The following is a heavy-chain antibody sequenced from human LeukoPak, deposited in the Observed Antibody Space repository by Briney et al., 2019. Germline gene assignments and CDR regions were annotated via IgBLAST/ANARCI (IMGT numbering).Heavy chain of an antibody. V-gene: IGHV4-39*07. CDR2: INHSGST. J-gene: IGHJ1*01. Sequence: SETLSLTCTVSGGSISSSSYYWSWIRQPPGKGLEWIGEINHSGSTNYNPSLKSRVTISVDTSKNQFSLKLSSVTAADTAVYYCARMEGDFQHWGQGTLVTVSS. D-gene: IGHD1-26*01. CDR3: ARMEGDFQH. CDR1: GGSISSSSYY.